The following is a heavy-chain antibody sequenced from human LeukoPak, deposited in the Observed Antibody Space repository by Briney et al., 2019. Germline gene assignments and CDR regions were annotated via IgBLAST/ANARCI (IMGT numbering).Heavy chain of an antibody. J-gene: IGHJ3*02. V-gene: IGHV1-69*06. D-gene: IGHD6-13*01. CDR2: IIPIFGTA. Sequence: SVKVSCKASGGTFSSYAISWVRQAPGQGLEWMGGIIPIFGTANYAQKFQGRVTITADKSTSTAYMELSSLRSEDTAVYYCARAIAAAGHQNDAFDIRGQGTMVTVSS. CDR1: GGTFSSYA. CDR3: ARAIAAAGHQNDAFDI.